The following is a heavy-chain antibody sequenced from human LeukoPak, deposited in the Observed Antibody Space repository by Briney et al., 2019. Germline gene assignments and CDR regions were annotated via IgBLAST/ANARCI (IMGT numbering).Heavy chain of an antibody. CDR2: IQYDGNLE. D-gene: IGHD6-6*01. Sequence: GVSPRLSCAASGFTFGGFGMHWAPQAPGKGLEWVTFIQYDGNLELYADTVKGRFTISRDNFKNTLYLQKNSLRPEDTAVYYCVKDQAHEWGQGTLVTVSS. V-gene: IGHV3-30*02. CDR1: GFTFGGFG. J-gene: IGHJ4*02. CDR3: VKDQAHE.